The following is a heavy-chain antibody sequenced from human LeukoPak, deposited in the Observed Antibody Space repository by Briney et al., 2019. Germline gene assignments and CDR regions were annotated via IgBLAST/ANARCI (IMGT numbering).Heavy chain of an antibody. CDR3: ARAPGSPDAFDI. CDR2: ISGSGGST. Sequence: PGGSLRLSCAASGFTFSSYAMSWVRQAPGKGLEWVSAISGSGGSTYYADSVKGRFTISRDNSKNTLYLQMNSLRAEDTAVHYCARAPGSPDAFDIWGQGTMVTVSS. D-gene: IGHD3-10*01. V-gene: IGHV3-23*01. J-gene: IGHJ3*02. CDR1: GFTFSSYA.